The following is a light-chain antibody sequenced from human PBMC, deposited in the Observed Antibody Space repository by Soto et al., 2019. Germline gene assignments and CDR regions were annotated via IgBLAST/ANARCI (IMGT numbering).Light chain of an antibody. Sequence: DIQMTQSPSSLSASVGDRATITCRASQGISSYLSWYQQKPGKVPTLLINAASTLQSGVLTGFSGSGCGTDFPLTISSLQPEDAATYYCQNYNSAPLTFGGGTKVEIK. CDR3: QNYNSAPLT. CDR2: AAS. CDR1: QGISSY. J-gene: IGKJ4*01. V-gene: IGKV1-27*01.